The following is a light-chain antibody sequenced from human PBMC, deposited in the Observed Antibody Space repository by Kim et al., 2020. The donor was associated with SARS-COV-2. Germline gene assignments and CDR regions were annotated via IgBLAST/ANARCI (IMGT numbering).Light chain of an antibody. CDR1: QDIGSF. Sequence: DTQMTQSPSSLSASVGDRVTITCQASQDIGSFLSWYQQKPGTAPKLLIYDAADLESGVSSRFSGGGSGTDFTFTITSLRPEDVATYYCQQYNYPPLTFGGGTKVDIK. J-gene: IGKJ4*01. CDR2: DAA. CDR3: QQYNYPPLT. V-gene: IGKV1-33*01.